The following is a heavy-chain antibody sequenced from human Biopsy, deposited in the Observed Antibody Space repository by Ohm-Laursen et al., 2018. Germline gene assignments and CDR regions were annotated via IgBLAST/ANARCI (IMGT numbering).Heavy chain of an antibody. Sequence: PSQTLSLTCTVSGDSLTSGPENWSWIRQSPGQGLEYIGFIYSGGNTNYNPSLKNRVTMSVDTSKNQFYLKLYSVIAADTAVYYCARGRRTSGWPYFDNWGQGALVIVSP. V-gene: IGHV4-61*01. CDR3: ARGRRTSGWPYFDN. CDR1: GDSLTSGPEN. D-gene: IGHD6-19*01. CDR2: IYSGGNT. J-gene: IGHJ4*02.